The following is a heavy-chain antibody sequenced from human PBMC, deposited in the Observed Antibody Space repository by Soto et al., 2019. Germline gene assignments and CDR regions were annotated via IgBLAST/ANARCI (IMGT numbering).Heavy chain of an antibody. CDR1: AYSFTTYY. CDR2: INPSGGST. V-gene: IGHV1-46*01. D-gene: IGHD1-1*01. CDR3: ARNDKSGLDY. Sequence: VQLVQSGAEVKKPGASVKVSCKASAYSFTTYYIHWVRQAPGQGLEWMGFINPSGGSTSYAQKFQGRVTMTRDTSTSTVYMELRSLRSEDTAVYYCARNDKSGLDYWGQGTLVTVSS. J-gene: IGHJ4*02.